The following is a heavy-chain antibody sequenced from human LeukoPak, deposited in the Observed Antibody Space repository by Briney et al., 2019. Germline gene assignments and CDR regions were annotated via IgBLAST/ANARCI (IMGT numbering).Heavy chain of an antibody. J-gene: IGHJ4*02. Sequence: GGSLRLSCAASGFTFSSYAMSWVRQAPGKGLEWVSTINGGGVNTHYADSVGGRFTISRDDSKNTLFLQMNSLRDEDTAVYYCAKDLYSNYGPADYWGQGNLVTVSS. D-gene: IGHD4-11*01. CDR1: GFTFSSYA. V-gene: IGHV3-23*01. CDR2: INGGGVNT. CDR3: AKDLYSNYGPADY.